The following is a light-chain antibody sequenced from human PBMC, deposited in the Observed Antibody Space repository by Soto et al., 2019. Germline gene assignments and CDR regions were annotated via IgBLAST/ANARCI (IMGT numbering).Light chain of an antibody. CDR2: GAS. Sequence: EIVLPQSPGILSLSPGERATLSCRASQSVSGHLAWYQQKPGQSPRLLIYGASGRATGIPDRFSGSGSGTDFTLTISSLEPEDFAVYYCQQYGSAPRTFGQGTKVDI. CDR3: QQYGSAPRT. V-gene: IGKV3-20*01. CDR1: QSVSGH. J-gene: IGKJ1*01.